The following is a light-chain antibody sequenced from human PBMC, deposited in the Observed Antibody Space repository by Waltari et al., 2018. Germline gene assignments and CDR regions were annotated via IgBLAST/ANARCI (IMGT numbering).Light chain of an antibody. J-gene: IGKJ4*01. CDR2: GAS. CDR1: QTFSANS. Sequence: IVLTQSPDTLSLSPGERATLSCRASQTFSANSLAWYQKKPGQAPRLLIYGASTRASGITSRFSGSGSGTDFTLTITRLEPEDSAVYYCQQLVSSPLTFGGGTRLEIK. V-gene: IGKV3-20*01. CDR3: QQLVSSPLT.